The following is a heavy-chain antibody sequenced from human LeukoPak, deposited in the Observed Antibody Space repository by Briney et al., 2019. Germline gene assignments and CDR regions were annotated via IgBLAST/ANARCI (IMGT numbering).Heavy chain of an antibody. Sequence: VASVKVSCKASGGTFSSYAISWVRQAPGQGLEWMGGIIPIFGTANYAQKFQGRVTITADESTSTAYMELSSLRSEDTAVYYCARVTRWQYYYYYMDVWGKGTTVTVSS. J-gene: IGHJ6*03. V-gene: IGHV1-69*13. D-gene: IGHD3-10*01. CDR1: GGTFSSYA. CDR2: IIPIFGTA. CDR3: ARVTRWQYYYYYMDV.